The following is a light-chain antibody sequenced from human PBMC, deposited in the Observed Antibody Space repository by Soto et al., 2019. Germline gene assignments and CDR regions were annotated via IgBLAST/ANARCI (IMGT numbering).Light chain of an antibody. CDR3: TSYASGSSHVV. Sequence: QSALTQPASVSGSPGQSITLSCTGTSSDIGGYDYVSWYQRHPGKAPKLIIYDVNNRPSGVSNRFSGSQSGNTASLTISGLQAEDEADYYCTSYASGSSHVVFGGGTKLTV. J-gene: IGLJ2*01. CDR1: SSDIGGYDY. V-gene: IGLV2-14*01. CDR2: DVN.